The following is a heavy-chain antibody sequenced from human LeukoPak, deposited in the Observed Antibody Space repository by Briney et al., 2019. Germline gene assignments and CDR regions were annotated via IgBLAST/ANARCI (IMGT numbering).Heavy chain of an antibody. CDR3: ARDLTDRLEYYYYMDV. D-gene: IGHD1-1*01. Sequence: SGGSLRLSCAASGFTFSSYWMSWVRQAPGKGLEWVANIKQDGSEKYYVDSVKGRFTISRDNAKNSLYLQMNSLRAEDTAVYYCARDLTDRLEYYYYMDVWGKGTTVTVSS. V-gene: IGHV3-7*01. CDR1: GFTFSSYW. J-gene: IGHJ6*03. CDR2: IKQDGSEK.